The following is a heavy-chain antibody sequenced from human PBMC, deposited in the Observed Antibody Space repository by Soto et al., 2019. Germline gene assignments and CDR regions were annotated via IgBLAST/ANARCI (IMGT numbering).Heavy chain of an antibody. D-gene: IGHD6-19*01. CDR3: ATYIAVAGTGYWYFDL. V-gene: IGHV1-2*02. CDR1: GYTFTGYY. CDR2: INPNSGGT. J-gene: IGHJ2*01. Sequence: QVQLVQSGAEVKTPGASVKVSCKASGYTFTGYYMHWVRQAPGQGLEWMGWINPNSGGTNYAQKFQGRVTMTRDTSISTAYLELSRLRYDDTAVYYCATYIAVAGTGYWYFDLWGRGTLVTVSS.